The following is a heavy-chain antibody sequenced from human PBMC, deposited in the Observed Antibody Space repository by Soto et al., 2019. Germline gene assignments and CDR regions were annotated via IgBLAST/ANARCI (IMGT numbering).Heavy chain of an antibody. CDR2: ISGSGGST. D-gene: IGHD3-9*01. CDR3: ANFDWLKYYYYYYGMDV. CDR1: GFTFSSYA. Sequence: GGSLRLSXAASGFTFSSYAMSWVRQAPGKGLEWVSAISGSGGSTYYADSVKGRFTISRDNSKNTLYLQMNSLRAEDTAVYYCANFDWLKYYYYYYGMDVWGQGTTVTVS. V-gene: IGHV3-23*01. J-gene: IGHJ6*02.